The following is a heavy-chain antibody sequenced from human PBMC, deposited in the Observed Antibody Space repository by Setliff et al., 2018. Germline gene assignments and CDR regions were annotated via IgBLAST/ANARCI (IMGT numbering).Heavy chain of an antibody. Sequence: SETLSLTCTVSGDSISRSTYYWGWIRQAPGSGLEWIGSISYSGTPYYNASVESRVTISIDTSRNQFSLELRSVTVADTATYYCVRPGGTTVVARHFDYWGSGILVTSPQ. D-gene: IGHD2-15*01. J-gene: IGHJ4*01. V-gene: IGHV4-39*01. CDR2: ISYSGTP. CDR1: GDSISRSTYY. CDR3: VRPGGTTVVARHFDY.